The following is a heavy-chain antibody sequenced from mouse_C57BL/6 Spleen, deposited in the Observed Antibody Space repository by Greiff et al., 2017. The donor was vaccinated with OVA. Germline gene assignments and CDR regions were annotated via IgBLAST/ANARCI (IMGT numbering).Heavy chain of an antibody. V-gene: IGHV1-15*01. CDR3: TRRSHYYGSSYGYFDV. CDR1: GYTFTDYE. J-gene: IGHJ1*03. Sequence: VQLQQSGAELVRPGASVTLSCKASGYTFTDYEMHWVKQTPVHGLEWIGAIDPETGGTAYNQKFKGKAILTADKSSSTAYMELRSLTSEDSAVYYCTRRSHYYGSSYGYFDVWGTGTTVTVSS. CDR2: IDPETGGT. D-gene: IGHD1-1*01.